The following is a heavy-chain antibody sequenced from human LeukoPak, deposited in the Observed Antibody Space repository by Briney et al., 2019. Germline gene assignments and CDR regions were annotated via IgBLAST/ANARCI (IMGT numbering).Heavy chain of an antibody. V-gene: IGHV3-11*01. Sequence: PGGSLRLSCAASGFTFSDYYMGWIRQAPGKGLEWVSYISSSGSTIYYADSVKGRFTISRDNAKNSLYLQMNSLRAEDTAVYYCASSSPPLDYYGMDVWGQGTTVTVSS. CDR2: ISSSGSTI. J-gene: IGHJ6*02. CDR3: ASSSPPLDYYGMDV. CDR1: GFTFSDYY. D-gene: IGHD2-2*03.